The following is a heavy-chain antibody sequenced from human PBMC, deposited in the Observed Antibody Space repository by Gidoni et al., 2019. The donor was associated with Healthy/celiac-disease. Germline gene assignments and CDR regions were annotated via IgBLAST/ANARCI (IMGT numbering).Heavy chain of an antibody. CDR3: ARASREGSSSSEVGANLDY. CDR2: INHSGST. J-gene: IGHJ4*02. V-gene: IGHV4-34*01. CDR1: GGSFSGYY. D-gene: IGHD6-6*01. Sequence: QVQLQQWGAGLLKPSETLSLTCAVYGGSFSGYYWSWIRPPPGKGLEWIGEINHSGSTNYNPSLKSRVTISVDTSKNQFSLKLSSVTAADTAVYYCARASREGSSSSEVGANLDYWGQGTLVTVSS.